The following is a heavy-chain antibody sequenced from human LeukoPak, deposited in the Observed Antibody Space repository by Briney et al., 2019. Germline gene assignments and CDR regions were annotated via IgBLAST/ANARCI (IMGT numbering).Heavy chain of an antibody. V-gene: IGHV3-33*01. CDR3: AREGMTTVIPFDY. CDR2: IWYDGSNK. CDR1: GFTFSSYG. Sequence: GGSLILSCAASGFTFSSYGMHWVRQAPGKGLEWVAVIWYDGSNKYYADSVKGRFTISRDNSKNTLYLQMNSLRAEDTAVYYCAREGMTTVIPFDYWGQGTLVTVSS. J-gene: IGHJ4*02. D-gene: IGHD4-11*01.